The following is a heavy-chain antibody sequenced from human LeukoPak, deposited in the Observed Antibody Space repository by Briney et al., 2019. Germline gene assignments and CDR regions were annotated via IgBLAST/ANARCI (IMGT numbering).Heavy chain of an antibody. CDR2: ISYDGSNK. CDR3: AKDEAISSTSGNWFDP. Sequence: GGSLRLSCAASGFTFSSYGMHWVRQAPGKGLEWVAVISYDGSNKYYADSVKGRFTISRDNSKNTLYLQMNSLRAEDTAVYYCAKDEAISSTSGNWFDPWGQGTLVTVSS. D-gene: IGHD2-2*01. CDR1: GFTFSSYG. J-gene: IGHJ5*02. V-gene: IGHV3-30*18.